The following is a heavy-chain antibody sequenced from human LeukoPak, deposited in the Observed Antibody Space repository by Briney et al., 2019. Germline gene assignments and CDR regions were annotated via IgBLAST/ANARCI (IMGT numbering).Heavy chain of an antibody. D-gene: IGHD3-3*02. CDR3: AKGGSIFFQAEDVIRGTVPVSAFLLNRSSDL. CDR2: ISNDGNNK. Sequence: GKGLERVAFISNDGNNKYSADAVKGRFTISRDNAKNSLYLQMNSLRAEDTALYYCAKGGSIFFQAEDVIRGTVPVSAFLLNRSSDL. V-gene: IGHV3-30*04. J-gene: IGHJ2*01.